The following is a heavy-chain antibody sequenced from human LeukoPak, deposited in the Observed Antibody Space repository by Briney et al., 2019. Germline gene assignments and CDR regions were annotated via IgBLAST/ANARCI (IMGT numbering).Heavy chain of an antibody. CDR2: INPNSGGT. D-gene: IGHD6-19*01. CDR3: ARDHIAVAGTPYFDY. V-gene: IGHV1-2*02. J-gene: IGHJ4*02. Sequence: GASVKVSCKASGYTFTGYYMHWVRQAPGQGLEWMGWINPNSGGTNYAQKFQGRVTMTRDTSISTAYMELSRLRSDDTAVYYCARDHIAVAGTPYFDYWGQGTLVTVSS. CDR1: GYTFTGYY.